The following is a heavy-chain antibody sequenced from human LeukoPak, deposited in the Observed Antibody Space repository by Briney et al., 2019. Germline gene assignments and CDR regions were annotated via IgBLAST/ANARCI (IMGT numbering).Heavy chain of an antibody. V-gene: IGHV3-74*01. CDR3: ARDPHGGSGSDPHDAFDI. CDR1: GFTFRSYW. Sequence: AGGSLRLSCAASGFTFRSYWMHWVRQAPGKGLVWVSRIKSDGSKTGYADSVKGRFTISRDNAKNTLYLQMNSLGAEDTALYYCARDPHGGSGSDPHDAFDIWGQGTMATVSS. CDR2: IKSDGSKT. J-gene: IGHJ3*02. D-gene: IGHD1-26*01.